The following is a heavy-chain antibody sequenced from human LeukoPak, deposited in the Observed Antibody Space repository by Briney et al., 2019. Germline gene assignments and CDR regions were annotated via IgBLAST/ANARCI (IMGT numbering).Heavy chain of an antibody. J-gene: IGHJ4*02. CDR2: TSHDGNA. CDR1: GGSISTNTW. D-gene: IGHD4-23*01. Sequence: SETLSLTCAVSGGSISTNTWWSWVRQPPGKGLEWIGQTSHDGNADYTPSLKSRVTISVDKSKNQLTLKLNSVTAADSAVYYCAKHGGRYFDSWGQGTLVTVSS. CDR3: AKHGGRYFDS. V-gene: IGHV4-4*02.